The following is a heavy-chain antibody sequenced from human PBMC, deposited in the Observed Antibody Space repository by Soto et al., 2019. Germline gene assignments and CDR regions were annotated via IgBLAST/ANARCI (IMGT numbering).Heavy chain of an antibody. CDR3: ARGRLEWLLLGSPLYYYYGMDV. D-gene: IGHD3-3*01. J-gene: IGHJ6*02. CDR1: GGSFSGYY. Sequence: SETLSLTCAVYGGSFSGYYWSWIRQPPGKGLEWIGEINHSGSTNYNPSLKSRVTISIDTSKNQFSLKLSSVTAADTAVYYCARGRLEWLLLGSPLYYYYGMDVWGQGTTVTVSS. CDR2: INHSGST. V-gene: IGHV4-34*01.